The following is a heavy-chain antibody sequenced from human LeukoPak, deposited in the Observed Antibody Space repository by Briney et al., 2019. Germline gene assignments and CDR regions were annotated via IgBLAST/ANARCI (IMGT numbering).Heavy chain of an antibody. CDR2: IYPGDSDT. Sequence: NPGESLQISCQGSGYSFTSYWIGWVRPLPGKGLEWMGIIYPGDSDTRYSPSFQGQVAISADKSISTAYLQWSSLKASDTAMYYCARHITIFGVVTWFDHWGQGTLVTVSS. CDR1: GYSFTSYW. CDR3: ARHITIFGVVTWFDH. V-gene: IGHV5-51*01. D-gene: IGHD3-3*01. J-gene: IGHJ5*02.